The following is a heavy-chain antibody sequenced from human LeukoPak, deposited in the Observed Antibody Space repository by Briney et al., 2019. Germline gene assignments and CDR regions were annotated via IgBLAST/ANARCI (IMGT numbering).Heavy chain of an antibody. Sequence: PGGSLRLSCAASGFSFSDAWMNWVRQAPGKGLEWVGHIRSKADGGTPDYIAPVKGRFTISRDDSKDTPYLQMNSLNTEDTAMYYCTTRSPARYCSDGACYSSADYWGQGTLVTVSS. J-gene: IGHJ4*02. CDR2: IRSKADGGTP. CDR1: GFSFSDAW. V-gene: IGHV3-15*07. CDR3: TTRSPARYCSDGACYSSADY. D-gene: IGHD2-15*01.